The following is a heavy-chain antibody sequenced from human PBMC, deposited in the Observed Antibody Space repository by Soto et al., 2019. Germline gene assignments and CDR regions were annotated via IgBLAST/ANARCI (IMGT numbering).Heavy chain of an antibody. CDR2: ISGSGGST. CDR1: GFTFSSYA. D-gene: IGHD3-3*01. J-gene: IGHJ3*02. Sequence: GGSLRLSCAASGFTFSSYAMSWVRQAPGKGLEWVSAISGSGGSTYYADSVKGRFTISRDNSKNTLYLQMNSLRAEDTAVYYCAKDLRGPLTIFGVVTGYFDIWGQGTMVTVSS. CDR3: AKDLRGPLTIFGVVTGYFDI. V-gene: IGHV3-23*01.